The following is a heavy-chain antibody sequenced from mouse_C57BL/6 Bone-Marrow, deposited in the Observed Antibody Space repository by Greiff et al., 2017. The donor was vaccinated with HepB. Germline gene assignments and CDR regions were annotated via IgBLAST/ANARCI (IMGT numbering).Heavy chain of an antibody. CDR2: IHTNSGST. CDR1: GYTFTSYW. CDR3: ARRSYSNSYAMDY. V-gene: IGHV1-64*01. J-gene: IGHJ4*01. Sequence: QVQLQQPGAELVKPGASVKLSCKASGYTFTSYWMHWVKQRPGQGLEWIGMIHTNSGSTNYNEKFKSKATLTVDKSSSTAYMQLSSLTSEDSAVYYCARRSYSNSYAMDYWGQGTSVTVSS. D-gene: IGHD2-5*01.